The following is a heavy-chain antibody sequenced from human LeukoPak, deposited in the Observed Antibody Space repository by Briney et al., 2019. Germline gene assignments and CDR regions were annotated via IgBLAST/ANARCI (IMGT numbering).Heavy chain of an antibody. CDR2: ISYDGSNK. CDR1: GFMFSGYG. V-gene: IGHV3-30*05. D-gene: IGHD2-21*02. Sequence: GRSLRLSCAASGFMFSGYGIHWVRQAPGKGLEWVAVISYDGSNKYYADSVKGRFTISRDNSKNTLYLQMNSLRAEGTAVYYCARDTLVTAMDVWGQGTTVTVSS. CDR3: ARDTLVTAMDV. J-gene: IGHJ6*02.